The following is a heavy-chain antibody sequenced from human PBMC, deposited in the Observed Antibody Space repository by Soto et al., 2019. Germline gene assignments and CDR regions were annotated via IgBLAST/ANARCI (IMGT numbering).Heavy chain of an antibody. Sequence: SETLSLTCSVSGADINTYSWTWIRQPAGKGLEWIGRIYTSASINYNPSLKGRVTLSVDTSTNQVSLRLASVTAADTAIYYCARDREAGYNFYYGMDVWGQGTAVTVSS. CDR1: GADINTYS. J-gene: IGHJ6*02. CDR2: IYTSASI. CDR3: ARDREAGYNFYYGMDV. V-gene: IGHV4-4*07. D-gene: IGHD6-19*01.